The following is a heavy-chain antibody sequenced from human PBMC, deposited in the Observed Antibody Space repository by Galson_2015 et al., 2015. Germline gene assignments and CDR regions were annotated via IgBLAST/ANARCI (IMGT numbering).Heavy chain of an antibody. J-gene: IGHJ4*02. Sequence: TGRFVFSVDTSVSTAYLQVTSLKAEDTAVYYCAREKQSLTFDYWGQGTLVTVSS. CDR3: AREKQSLTFDY. D-gene: IGHD1-20*01. V-gene: IGHV7-4-1*02.